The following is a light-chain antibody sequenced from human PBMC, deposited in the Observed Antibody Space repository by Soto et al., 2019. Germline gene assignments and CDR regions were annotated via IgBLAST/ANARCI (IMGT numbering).Light chain of an antibody. Sequence: QSALTQPASVSGSPGQTITITCTGTSSDVGTYDFVSWYQHHPGKVPKLMISEVSNRPSGVSTRFSASKSGNTASLTISGLQAEDEADYYCCLYIGATTYVFGTGTKLTVL. CDR2: EVS. V-gene: IGLV2-14*01. CDR1: SSDVGTYDF. J-gene: IGLJ1*01. CDR3: CLYIGATTYV.